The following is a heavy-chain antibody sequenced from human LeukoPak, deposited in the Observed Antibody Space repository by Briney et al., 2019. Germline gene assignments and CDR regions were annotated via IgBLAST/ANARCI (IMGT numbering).Heavy chain of an antibody. J-gene: IGHJ4*02. CDR1: GGSFSGYY. Sequence: PSETLSLTCAVYGGSFSGYYWSWIRQPPGKGLEWIGEINHSGSTNYNPSLKSRGTISVDTSKNQFSLKLSSVTAADTAVYYCARGPRITIFGVVQAFDYWGQGTLVTVSS. D-gene: IGHD3-3*01. CDR3: ARGPRITIFGVVQAFDY. V-gene: IGHV4-34*01. CDR2: INHSGST.